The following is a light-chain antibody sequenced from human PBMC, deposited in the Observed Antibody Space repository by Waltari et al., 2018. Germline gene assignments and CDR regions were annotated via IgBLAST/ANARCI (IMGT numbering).Light chain of an antibody. CDR3: QQYDSSFT. J-gene: IGKJ3*01. CDR1: QSVDSTS. V-gene: IGKV3-20*01. Sequence: EIVLTQSPGTLSLSPGERATLSCRASQSVDSTSLAWYQQKPGQAPRLLIYGASRRATGIPDRFSGSGSGTDFTLTISRLEPEDFAVYYCQQYDSSFTFGPGTKVDIK. CDR2: GAS.